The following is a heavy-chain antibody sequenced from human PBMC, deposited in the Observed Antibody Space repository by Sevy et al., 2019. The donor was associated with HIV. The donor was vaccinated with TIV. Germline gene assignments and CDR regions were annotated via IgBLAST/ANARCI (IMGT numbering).Heavy chain of an antibody. V-gene: IGHV3-48*02. CDR3: AREENRELGTIPLDS. Sequence: GGSLRLSCAASGFTFSHHNMNWVRQAPGKGLEWISYVGKSGGTTYFADSLRGRFTISRDNAKNSLFLEMHSLTDEDTAVYYCAREENRELGTIPLDSWGRGIQVTVSS. J-gene: IGHJ4*02. CDR2: VGKSGGTT. CDR1: GFTFSHHN. D-gene: IGHD7-27*01.